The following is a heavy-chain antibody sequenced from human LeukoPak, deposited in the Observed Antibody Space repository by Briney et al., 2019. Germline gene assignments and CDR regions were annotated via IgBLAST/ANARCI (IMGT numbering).Heavy chain of an antibody. V-gene: IGHV4-34*01. Sequence: PSETLSLTCAVYGGSFSGYYWSWLRQPPRKGLEWIGEINHSGSTNYNPSLKSRVTISVDTSKNQFSLKLSSVTAADTAVYYCARAAYYYGSGSYLYYYYYMDVWGKGTTVTVSS. CDR2: INHSGST. D-gene: IGHD3-10*01. CDR1: GGSFSGYY. J-gene: IGHJ6*03. CDR3: ARAAYYYGSGSYLYYYYYMDV.